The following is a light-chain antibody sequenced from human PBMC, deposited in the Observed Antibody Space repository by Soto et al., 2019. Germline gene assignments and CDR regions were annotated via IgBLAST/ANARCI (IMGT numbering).Light chain of an antibody. J-gene: IGLJ2*01. CDR3: SSYTRSSTVV. CDR2: DVS. Sequence: QSVLTQPASVSGSPGQSITISCTGASSDVGGYNYVSWYQQHPGKVPKLMIYDVSNRPSGVSNRFSGSKSGNTASLTISGLQAEDEADYYCSSYTRSSTVVFGGGTKLTVL. V-gene: IGLV2-14*03. CDR1: SSDVGGYNY.